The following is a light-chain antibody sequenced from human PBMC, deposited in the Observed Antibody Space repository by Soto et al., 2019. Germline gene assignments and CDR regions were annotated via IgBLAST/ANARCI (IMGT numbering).Light chain of an antibody. CDR2: DAS. V-gene: IGKV1-33*01. CDR3: QQYDNFPRAIN. Sequence: DIKMTQSPSSLSASVGDRVTIACQASQDISNYLHWYQQKPGKAPKLLIYDASNLETGVPSRFSGSGSGTDFTFTISSLQPEDIATYYCQQYDNFPRAINFGQGTRLEIK. CDR1: QDISNY. J-gene: IGKJ5*01.